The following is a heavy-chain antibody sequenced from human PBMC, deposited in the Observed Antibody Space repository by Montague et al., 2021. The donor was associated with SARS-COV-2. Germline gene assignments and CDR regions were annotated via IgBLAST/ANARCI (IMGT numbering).Heavy chain of an antibody. J-gene: IGHJ4*02. CDR1: GYSISSGYY. Sequence: SETLSLTCTVSGYSISSGYYWGWIRQPPGKGLEWIGSIYHSGSTYYNPSLKSRVTISVDTSKNQFSLKLSSVTAADTAEYYCARWFDYWGQGTLVTVSS. CDR3: ARWFDY. CDR2: IYHSGST. V-gene: IGHV4-38-2*02.